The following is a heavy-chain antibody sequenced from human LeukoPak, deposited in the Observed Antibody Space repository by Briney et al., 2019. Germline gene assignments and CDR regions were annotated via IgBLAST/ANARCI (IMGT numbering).Heavy chain of an antibody. D-gene: IGHD6-13*01. V-gene: IGHV3-23*01. CDR1: GFTFGSYA. CDR2: ISGSGGST. J-gene: IGHJ5*02. Sequence: GGSLRLSCAASGFTFGSYAMSWVRQAPGKGLEWVSAISGSGGSTYYADSVKGRFTISRDNSKNTLYLQMNSLRAEDTAVYYCAKTEAAAHINWFDPWGQGTLVTVSS. CDR3: AKTEAAAHINWFDP.